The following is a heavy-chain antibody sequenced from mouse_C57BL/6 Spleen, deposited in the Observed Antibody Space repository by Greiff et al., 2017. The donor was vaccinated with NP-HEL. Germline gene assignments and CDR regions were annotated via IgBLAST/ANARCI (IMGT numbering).Heavy chain of an antibody. Sequence: VQLQQSGAELVRPGASVKLSCKASGYTFTDYYINWVKQRPGQGLEWIARIYPGSGNTYYNEKFKGKATLTAEKSSSPAYMQLSSLTSEDSAVYFWAEGGGGLRRQGYAMDYWGQGTSVTVSS. D-gene: IGHD2-4*01. V-gene: IGHV1-76*01. CDR2: IYPGSGNT. J-gene: IGHJ4*01. CDR3: AEGGGGLRRQGYAMDY. CDR1: GYTFTDYY.